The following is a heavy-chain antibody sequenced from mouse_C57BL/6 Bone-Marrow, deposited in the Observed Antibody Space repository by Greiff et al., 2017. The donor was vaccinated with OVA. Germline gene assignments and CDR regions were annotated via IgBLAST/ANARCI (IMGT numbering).Heavy chain of an antibody. Sequence: QVQLQQPGAELVRPGSSVKLSCKASGYTFTSYWMHWVKQRPIQGLEWIGNIDPSDSETHYTQKFKDKATLTVDKSSSTAYMQLSSLTSEDSAVYYCAREEPGITTIVNWGQGTLVTVSA. CDR1: GYTFTSYW. CDR3: AREEPGITTIVN. V-gene: IGHV1-52*01. J-gene: IGHJ3*01. CDR2: IDPSDSET. D-gene: IGHD1-1*01.